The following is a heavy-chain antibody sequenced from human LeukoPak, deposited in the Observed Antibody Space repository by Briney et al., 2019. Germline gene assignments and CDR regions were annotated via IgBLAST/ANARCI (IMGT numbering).Heavy chain of an antibody. CDR3: ARGDSYGSAPLDY. D-gene: IGHD3-10*01. Sequence: GGSLRLSCAASGFTFDDYGMNWVRQAPGKGLEWVSGINWNGGSTGYADSVKGRFTISRDNAKNSLYLQMNSLRAEDTAVYYCARGDSYGSAPLDYWGQGTLVTVSS. CDR2: INWNGGST. CDR1: GFTFDDYG. J-gene: IGHJ4*02. V-gene: IGHV3-20*04.